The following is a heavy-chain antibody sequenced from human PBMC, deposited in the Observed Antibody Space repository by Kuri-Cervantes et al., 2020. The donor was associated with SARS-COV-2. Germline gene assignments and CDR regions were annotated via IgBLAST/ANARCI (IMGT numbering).Heavy chain of an antibody. Sequence: GESLKISCAASGFTFNTYSVDWVRQAPGRGLEWVGFIRSKFFGETRQYAASVRDRFTISRDDSKSIAYLQMNSLKTEDTAVYYCTTLIDYWGQGALVTVSS. CDR2: IRSKFFGETR. V-gene: IGHV3-49*02. CDR1: GFTFNTYS. J-gene: IGHJ4*02. CDR3: TTLIDY.